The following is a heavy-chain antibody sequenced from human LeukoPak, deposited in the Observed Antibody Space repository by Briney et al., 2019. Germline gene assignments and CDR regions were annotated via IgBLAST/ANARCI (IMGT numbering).Heavy chain of an antibody. D-gene: IGHD3-10*01. V-gene: IGHV3-30*02. CDR1: GFTFSSYG. CDR2: IRYDGTNK. J-gene: IGHJ5*02. Sequence: GGSLRLSCAASGFTFSSYGMHWVRQAPGKGLEWVSFIRYDGTNKYYIDSVKGRFSISRDNSKNTLYLQMNSLRAEDTAVYFCVSMVRGAIDLWGQGTLVTVSS. CDR3: VSMVRGAIDL.